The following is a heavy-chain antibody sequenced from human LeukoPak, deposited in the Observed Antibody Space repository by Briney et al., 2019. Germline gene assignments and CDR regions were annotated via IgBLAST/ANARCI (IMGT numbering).Heavy chain of an antibody. CDR3: AREADCSGGSCYSGFDY. J-gene: IGHJ4*02. V-gene: IGHV3-30-3*01. D-gene: IGHD2-15*01. CDR2: ISYDGSNK. CDR1: GFTFSSYA. Sequence: GGSLRLSCAASGFTFSSYAMHWVRQAPGKGLEWVAFISYDGSNKYYADSVKGRFTISRDNFKNTLYLQMNSLRAGDTAVYYCAREADCSGGSCYSGFDYWGQGILVIVSS.